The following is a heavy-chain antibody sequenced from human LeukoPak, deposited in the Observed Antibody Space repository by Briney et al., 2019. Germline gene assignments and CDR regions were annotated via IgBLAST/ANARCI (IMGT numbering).Heavy chain of an antibody. Sequence: SETLSLTCTVSGGSIGNTDYYWGWVRQPPGKGLEWIGTIYYNGATQNNPSLKSRVTISVDTSKNQFSLRVNSVTAADTAVYYCARELRFVNAAMVSGGFWGQGALVTVSS. D-gene: IGHD5-18*01. J-gene: IGHJ4*02. V-gene: IGHV4-39*02. CDR1: GGSIGNTDYY. CDR2: IYYNGAT. CDR3: ARELRFVNAAMVSGGF.